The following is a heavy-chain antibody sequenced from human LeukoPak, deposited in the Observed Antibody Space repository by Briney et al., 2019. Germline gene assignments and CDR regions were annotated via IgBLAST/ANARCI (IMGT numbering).Heavy chain of an antibody. V-gene: IGHV1-69*13. D-gene: IGHD3-16*02. CDR2: IIPIFGTA. CDR1: GGTFSSYA. Sequence: SVKVSCKASGGTFSSYAISWVRQAPGQGLEWMGGIIPIFGTANYAQKFQGRVTITADESTSTAYMELSSLRSEDTAVYYCARTSYDCVWGSYRLFDYWGQGTLVTVSS. J-gene: IGHJ4*02. CDR3: ARTSYDCVWGSYRLFDY.